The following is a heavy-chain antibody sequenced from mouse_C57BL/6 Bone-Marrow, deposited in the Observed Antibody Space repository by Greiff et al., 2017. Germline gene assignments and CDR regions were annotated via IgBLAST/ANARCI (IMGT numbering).Heavy chain of an antibody. D-gene: IGHD4-1*01. CDR3: ARLGPRGY. V-gene: IGHV1-72*01. Sequence: QVQLKQPGAELVKPGASVKLSCKASGYTFTTYWMHWVKQRPGRGLEWIGRFDPNSGGTKYNEKFKSKATLTVDKPSSTAYMQLSSLTSEDSAVYYCARLGPRGYWGQGTTLTVSS. CDR2: FDPNSGGT. CDR1: GYTFTTYW. J-gene: IGHJ2*01.